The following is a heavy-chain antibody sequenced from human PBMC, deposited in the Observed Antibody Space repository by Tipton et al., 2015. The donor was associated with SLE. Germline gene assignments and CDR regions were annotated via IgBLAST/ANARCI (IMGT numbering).Heavy chain of an antibody. J-gene: IGHJ6*02. CDR1: GGSFSGYY. Sequence: TLSLTCAVYGGSFSGYYWSWIRQPPGKGLEWIGEINHSGSTNYNPSLKSRVTISVDTSKNQFSLKLSSVTTADTAVYYCARVSGGTLYYYGMDVWGQGTTVTVSS. CDR2: INHSGST. D-gene: IGHD2-15*01. V-gene: IGHV4-34*01. CDR3: ARVSGGTLYYYGMDV.